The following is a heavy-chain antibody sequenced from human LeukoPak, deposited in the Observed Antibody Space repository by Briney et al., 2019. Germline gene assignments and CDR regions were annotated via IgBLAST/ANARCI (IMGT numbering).Heavy chain of an antibody. D-gene: IGHD6-13*01. CDR3: ARDRLAAAGTHYYYYMDV. CDR2: IIPIFGTA. J-gene: IGHJ6*03. V-gene: IGHV1-69*13. Sequence: ASVKVSCKASGGTFSSYAISWVRQAPGQGLEWMGGIIPIFGTANYAQKFQGRVTITADESTSTAYMELSSLRSEDTAVYYCARDRLAAAGTHYYYYMDVWGKGTTVTISS. CDR1: GGTFSSYA.